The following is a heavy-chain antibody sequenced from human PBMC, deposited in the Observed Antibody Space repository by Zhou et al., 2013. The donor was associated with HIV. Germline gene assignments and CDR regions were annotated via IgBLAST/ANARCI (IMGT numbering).Heavy chain of an antibody. CDR1: GDNVGYYA. D-gene: IGHD3-10*01. Sequence: QVQLVQSGAEVKKPGSSIKVSCKTSGDNVGYYAISWVRQARGQGLEWLGGIIPKIQTVNYAHNFQGAVTITADESTNTAYMELSRLRSEDTAVYFCARGRRELLWFGESPYYFDSWGRGTQVTVSS. CDR2: IIPKIQTV. CDR3: ARGRRELLWFGESPYYFDS. J-gene: IGHJ4*02. V-gene: IGHV1-69*12.